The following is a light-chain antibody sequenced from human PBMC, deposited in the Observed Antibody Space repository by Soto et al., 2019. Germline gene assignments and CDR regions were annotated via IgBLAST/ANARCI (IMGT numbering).Light chain of an antibody. CDR1: QSVGNNY. CDR3: QQYGWSPPIT. Sequence: DIVLTQSPGTLSLSPGKRATLSCWASQSVGNNYLAWYQQKPGQAPRLLIYHASSRATGIPDMFSGSGSGTDFTRTISRLEPEDFAVYYCQQYGWSPPITFGQGTRLE. J-gene: IGKJ5*01. CDR2: HAS. V-gene: IGKV3-20*01.